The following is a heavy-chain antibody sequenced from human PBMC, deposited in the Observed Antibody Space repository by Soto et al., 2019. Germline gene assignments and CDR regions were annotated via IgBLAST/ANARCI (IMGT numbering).Heavy chain of an antibody. J-gene: IGHJ4*02. V-gene: IGHV3-23*01. CDR1: GFTFSSYA. Sequence: GGSLRLSCVASGFTFSSYAMNWVRQAPGKGLEWVSIISGSGGTTYYADSVKGRFTISRDNAKNTLYLQMNSLRAEDTAVYYCAREEAAIAAAFDYWGQGTLVTVSS. CDR2: ISGSGGTT. CDR3: AREEAAIAAAFDY. D-gene: IGHD6-6*01.